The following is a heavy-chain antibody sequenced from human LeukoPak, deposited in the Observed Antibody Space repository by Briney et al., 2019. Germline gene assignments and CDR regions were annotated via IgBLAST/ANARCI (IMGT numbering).Heavy chain of an antibody. CDR1: EFTLSSYA. CDR3: VEGHSSGWYWLDP. D-gene: IGHD6-19*01. CDR2: ISGSLACT. V-gene: IGHV3-23*01. J-gene: IGHJ5*02. Sequence: GGALRLSCAASEFTLSSYAMSWVGQDPGKTLEGVSTISGSLACTYYADSVNGRFTITRDHSLNTLYLRMYSLRGEDPAVYYCVEGHSSGWYWLDPWGQGTLVTVSS.